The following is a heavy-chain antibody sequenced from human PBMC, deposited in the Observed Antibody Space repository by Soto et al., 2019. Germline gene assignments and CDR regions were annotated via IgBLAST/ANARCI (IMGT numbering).Heavy chain of an antibody. J-gene: IGHJ3*01. V-gene: IGHV5-10-1*01. CDR3: ATLRGYSDSSCQNAYGV. D-gene: IGHD3-22*01. CDR2: IAPSDSYT. CDR1: GYSFISYW. Sequence: PGESLKISCKGSGYSFISYWITWVRQMPGKGLEWMGRIAPSDSYTNYSPSFQGHVTLSASKSISTAFLQWNSLKASHTAMYYCATLRGYSDSSCQNAYGVWRQGTMVTASS.